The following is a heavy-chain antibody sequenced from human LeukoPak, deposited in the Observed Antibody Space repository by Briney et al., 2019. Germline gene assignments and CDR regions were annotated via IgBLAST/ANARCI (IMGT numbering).Heavy chain of an antibody. CDR1: GYTFTSYA. J-gene: IGHJ4*02. CDR3: ARSDTAMSPFDY. D-gene: IGHD5-18*01. CDR2: SNAGNGNT. V-gene: IGHV1-3*02. Sequence: ASVKISCKASGYTFTSYAMHWVRQAPGQRLEWMGWSNAGNGNTKYSQEFQGRVTITRDTSASTAYMELSSLRSGDMAVYYCARSDTAMSPFDYWGQGTLVTVSS.